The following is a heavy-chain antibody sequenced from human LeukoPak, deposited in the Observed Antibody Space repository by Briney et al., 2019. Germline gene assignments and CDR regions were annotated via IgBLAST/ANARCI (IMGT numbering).Heavy chain of an antibody. CDR2: FYYRGST. V-gene: IGHV4-59*12. CDR1: GGSISSYY. J-gene: IGHJ4*02. CDR3: AKHSGTLGYFDY. Sequence: SETLSLTCTVSGGSISSYYWSWIRQPPGKGLEWIGYFYYRGSTNYNPSLKSRVTISLDTSKNQFSLRLRSVTAADTAVYYCAKHSGTLGYFDYWGQGTRVTVSS. D-gene: IGHD1-14*01.